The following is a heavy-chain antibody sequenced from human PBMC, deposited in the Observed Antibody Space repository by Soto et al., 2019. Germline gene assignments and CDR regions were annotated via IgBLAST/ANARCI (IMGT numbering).Heavy chain of an antibody. D-gene: IGHD1-20*01. CDR2: IYYSGST. Sequence: SDTLSLTFTVSGGSISSYYWSWIRQPPGKGLEWIVYIYYSGSTNYNPSLKSRVTISVDTSKNQFSLKLSSVTAADTAVYYCARVPERYNWNLHDAFHXWGQGTLVTVS. CDR1: GGSISSYY. V-gene: IGHV4-59*01. CDR3: ARVPERYNWNLHDAFHX. J-gene: IGHJ3*02.